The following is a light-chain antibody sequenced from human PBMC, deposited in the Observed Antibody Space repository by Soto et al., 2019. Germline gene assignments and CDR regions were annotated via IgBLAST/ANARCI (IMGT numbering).Light chain of an antibody. CDR2: DVS. V-gene: IGLV2-14*01. J-gene: IGLJ1*01. CDR1: SSDVGGYNY. Sequence: QSVLTQPASVSGSPGQSITISCTGTSSDVGGYNYVSWYQQHPGKAPKLMIYDVSNRPSGVSNRFSGSKSGNTASLTISGLQAEDEADYSCSSYTCSSNLFVFVTGSKVTDL. CDR3: SSYTCSSNLFV.